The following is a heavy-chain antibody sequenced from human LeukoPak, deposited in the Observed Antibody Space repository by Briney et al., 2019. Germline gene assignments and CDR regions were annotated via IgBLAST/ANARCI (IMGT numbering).Heavy chain of an antibody. V-gene: IGHV1-69*04. CDR3: ARAGGEWLRTEQLDY. Sequence: ASVKVSCKASGGTFSSYAISWVRQAPGQGLEWMGRIIPILGIANYAQKFQGRVTITADKSTSTAYMELSSLRSEDTAVYYCARAGGEWLRTEQLDYWGQGTLVTVSS. J-gene: IGHJ4*02. CDR2: IIPILGIA. CDR1: GGTFSSYA. D-gene: IGHD5-12*01.